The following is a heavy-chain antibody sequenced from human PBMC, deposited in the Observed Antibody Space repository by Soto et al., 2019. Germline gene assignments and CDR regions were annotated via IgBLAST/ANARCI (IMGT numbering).Heavy chain of an antibody. D-gene: IGHD6-19*01. CDR1: GYTFTSYA. Sequence: ASVKVSCKASGYTFTSYAMHWVRQTPGQRLEWMGWINAGNGNTKYSQKFQGRFTISRDNVQNSLYLQMHSLRAEDTAVYYCARERGSGWTFDYWGQGTLVTVSS. J-gene: IGHJ4*02. CDR3: ARERGSGWTFDY. V-gene: IGHV1-3*01. CDR2: INAGNGNT.